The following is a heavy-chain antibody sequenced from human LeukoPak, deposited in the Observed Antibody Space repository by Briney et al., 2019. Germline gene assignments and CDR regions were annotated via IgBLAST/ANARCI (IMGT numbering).Heavy chain of an antibody. D-gene: IGHD2-15*01. J-gene: IGHJ3*02. V-gene: IGHV4-34*01. CDR3: ARGQGYCSGGSCYRAYDAFDI. Sequence: SETLSLTCAVYGGSFSGYYWSWIRQPPGKGLEWIGEINHSGSTNYNPSLKSRVTISVDTSKNQFSLKLSSVTAADTAAYYCARGQGYCSGGSCYRAYDAFDIWGQGTMVTVSS. CDR2: INHSGST. CDR1: GGSFSGYY.